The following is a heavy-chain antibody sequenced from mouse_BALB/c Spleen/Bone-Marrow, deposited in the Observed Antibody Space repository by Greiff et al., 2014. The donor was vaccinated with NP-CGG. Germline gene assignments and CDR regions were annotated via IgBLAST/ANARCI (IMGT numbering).Heavy chain of an antibody. CDR2: ISSGGSYT. V-gene: IGHV5-9-3*01. CDR3: ARHGGKGYAMDY. D-gene: IGHD2-1*01. J-gene: IGHJ4*01. Sequence: VQLKESGGGLVEPGGSLKLSCAASGFTFSSYAMSWVRQTPEKRLEWVATISSGGSYTYYPDSVKGRFTISRDNAKNTLYLQMSSLRSEDTAMYYCARHGGKGYAMDYWGQGTSVTVSS. CDR1: GFTFSSYA.